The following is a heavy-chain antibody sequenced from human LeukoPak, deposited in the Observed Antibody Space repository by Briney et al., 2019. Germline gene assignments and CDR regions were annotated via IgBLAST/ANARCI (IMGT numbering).Heavy chain of an antibody. D-gene: IGHD6-19*01. J-gene: IGHJ4*02. V-gene: IGHV3-9*03. Sequence: GGSLRLSCAGSGFTFSSYAMHWVRQAPGKGLEWVSGISWNSGSIGYADSMKGRFTISRDNAKNSLYLQMNSLRAEDMALYYCAKAPRWYSSGYVSYFDYWGQGTLVTVSS. CDR3: AKAPRWYSSGYVSYFDY. CDR1: GFTFSSYA. CDR2: ISWNSGSI.